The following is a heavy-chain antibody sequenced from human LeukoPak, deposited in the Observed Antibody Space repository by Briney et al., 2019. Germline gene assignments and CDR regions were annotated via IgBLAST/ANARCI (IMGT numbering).Heavy chain of an antibody. CDR3: ARGRYCSGGSCYGCYYYYYIDV. CDR1: GYTFTSYG. Sequence: ASVKVSCKASGYTFTSYGISWVRQAPGQGLEWMGWISAYNGNTKYAQKLQGRVTMTTDTSTSTAYMALRSLRSNDTAVYYWARGRYCSGGSCYGCYYYYYIDVCGKGTTVTVPS. J-gene: IGHJ6*03. D-gene: IGHD2-15*01. CDR2: ISAYNGNT. V-gene: IGHV1-18*01.